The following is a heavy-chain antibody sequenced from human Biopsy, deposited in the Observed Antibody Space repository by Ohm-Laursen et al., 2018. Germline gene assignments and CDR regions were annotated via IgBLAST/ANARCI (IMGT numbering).Heavy chain of an antibody. J-gene: IGHJ3*01. Sequence: SQTLSLTCVVYNVSFSSFYWSWIRQPPGKGLEWIGRIYPGGSTNYNPSLKSRVTMSVDTSKKQLSLRLRSVTAADTAMYYCASVVLGPTNDAFDLWGQGTMVVVSS. CDR1: NVSFSSFY. V-gene: IGHV4-59*10. CDR2: IYPGGST. D-gene: IGHD3-22*01. CDR3: ASVVLGPTNDAFDL.